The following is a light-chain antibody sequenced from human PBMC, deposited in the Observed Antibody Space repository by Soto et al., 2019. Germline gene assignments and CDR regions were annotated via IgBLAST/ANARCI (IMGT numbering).Light chain of an antibody. V-gene: IGKV3-15*01. J-gene: IGKJ4*01. CDR2: GAS. CDR3: QQYNAWPLA. Sequence: EIVMTQSPATLSLSPGERATLSCRASQSVNSNLAWYQQKFGLAPRLLIYGASTRATGIPARFSGSGSGTDFILSISSLQSEDFAVYYCQQYNAWPLAFGGGTKVEV. CDR1: QSVNSN.